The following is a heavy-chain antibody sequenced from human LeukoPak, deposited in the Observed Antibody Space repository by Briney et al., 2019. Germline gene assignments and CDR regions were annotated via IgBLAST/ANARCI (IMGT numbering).Heavy chain of an antibody. J-gene: IGHJ4*02. CDR1: GFTFSSYG. CDR2: IWYDGSNK. V-gene: IGHV3-33*01. Sequence: GRSLRLSCAASGFTFSSYGMHWVRPAPGKGLEWVAVIWYDGSNKYYADSVKGRFTISRDNSQNTLYLQMNSLRAEETAMYYCARAPGGFHGDYSPIGYWGQGTLVTVSS. CDR3: ARAPGGFHGDYSPIGY. D-gene: IGHD4-17*01.